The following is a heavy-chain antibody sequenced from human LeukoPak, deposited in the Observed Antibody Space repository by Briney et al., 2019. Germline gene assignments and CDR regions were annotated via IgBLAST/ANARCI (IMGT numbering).Heavy chain of an antibody. CDR2: IYYCGRP. D-gene: IGHD3-3*01. CDR1: VGSISSGGYY. J-gene: IGHJ6*03. Sequence: SETLSLICTVSVGSISSGGYYWSWVRRPPGKGVGRIGYIYYCGRPNYNPSLKSRVTIRVDTYQNQFSLKLSSVTAADTAVYYCARGTPPFWSGQGYYYYYMDVWGKGTTVTVSS. CDR3: ARGTPPFWSGQGYYYYYMDV. V-gene: IGHV4-61*08.